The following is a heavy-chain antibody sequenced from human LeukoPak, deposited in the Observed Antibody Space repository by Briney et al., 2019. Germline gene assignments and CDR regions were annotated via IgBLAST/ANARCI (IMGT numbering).Heavy chain of an antibody. Sequence: SETLSLTCAVYDGSFSGYYWSWIRQPPGKGLEWIGEINHSGSTNYNPSLKSRVTMSVDTSKNQFPLKLSSVTAADTAVYYCARAPRLLWFGELLSAFDIWGQGTMVTVSS. D-gene: IGHD3-10*01. CDR1: DGSFSGYY. CDR2: INHSGST. CDR3: ARAPRLLWFGELLSAFDI. J-gene: IGHJ3*02. V-gene: IGHV4-34*01.